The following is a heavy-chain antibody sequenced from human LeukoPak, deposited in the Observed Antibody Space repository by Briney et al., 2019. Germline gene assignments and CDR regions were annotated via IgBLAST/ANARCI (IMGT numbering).Heavy chain of an antibody. V-gene: IGHV1-8*01. CDR1: GYTFGNYD. CDR3: ARGRSFWFDP. D-gene: IGHD3-10*01. CDR2: MNPKSGNT. J-gene: IGHJ5*01. Sequence: GASVKVSCKASGYTFGNYDINWVRQATGQGLEWVGWMNPKSGNTGYAQKFKGRVTMTRNTSISTAYMDLSSLTSEDTAVYYCARGRSFWFDPWGQGTLVTVSS.